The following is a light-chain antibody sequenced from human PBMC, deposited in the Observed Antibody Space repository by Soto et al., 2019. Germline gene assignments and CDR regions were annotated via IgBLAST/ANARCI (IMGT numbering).Light chain of an antibody. V-gene: IGKV1-27*01. Sequence: DIQMTQSPSSLSASVGDTVTITCRASQGISSSLAWYQQKAGKAPDLLIYAASTLQSGVPSHFSGSGSGTDFTLTSSSLQPEDAATYYCQEYHNPPYTFGPGTRLEIK. CDR2: AAS. CDR1: QGISSS. CDR3: QEYHNPPYT. J-gene: IGKJ3*01.